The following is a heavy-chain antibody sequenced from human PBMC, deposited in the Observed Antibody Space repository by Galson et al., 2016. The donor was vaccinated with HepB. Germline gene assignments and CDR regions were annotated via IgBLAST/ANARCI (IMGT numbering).Heavy chain of an antibody. Sequence: SLRLSCAASGFTFSSYGMHWVRQAPGKGLEWVALIYYDGSNKYYEDSVKGRFTISRDNSKNTLYLQMNSLRAEDTAVYHCARGDDYTPFDYWGQGTLVTVSS. CDR2: IYYDGSNK. J-gene: IGHJ4*02. CDR1: GFTFSSYG. D-gene: IGHD4-11*01. V-gene: IGHV3-33*01. CDR3: ARGDDYTPFDY.